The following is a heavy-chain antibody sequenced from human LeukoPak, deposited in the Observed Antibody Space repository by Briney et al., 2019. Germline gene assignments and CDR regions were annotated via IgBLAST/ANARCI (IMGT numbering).Heavy chain of an antibody. CDR1: GFTVSSNY. J-gene: IGHJ3*02. V-gene: IGHV3-53*01. Sequence: GGSLRLSCAASGFTVSSNYMSWVRQAPGKGLEWVSVIYSGGSTYYADSVKGGFTISRDNSKNTLQLQLNSRRTEDTTADYCARDGAPMVRENKAAFDIWGQGTMVTVSS. CDR2: IYSGGST. D-gene: IGHD3-10*01. CDR3: ARDGAPMVRENKAAFDI.